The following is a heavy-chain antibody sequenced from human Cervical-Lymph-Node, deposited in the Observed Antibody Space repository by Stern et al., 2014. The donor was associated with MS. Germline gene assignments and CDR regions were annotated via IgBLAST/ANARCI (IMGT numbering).Heavy chain of an antibody. D-gene: IGHD1-1*01. Sequence: QMQLVQSGAEVKKPGASVKVSCKTSGYTFTTYGLNWVRQAPGQGLEWMGWITAYNGHTKYAQKFQGRVTMTTDTSTSTAYMELRSLRSDDSAVYYCAREGPGTAGTTDYYYGMDVWGQGTTVTVSS. J-gene: IGHJ6*02. CDR3: AREGPGTAGTTDYYYGMDV. CDR1: GYTFTTYG. CDR2: ITAYNGHT. V-gene: IGHV1-18*01.